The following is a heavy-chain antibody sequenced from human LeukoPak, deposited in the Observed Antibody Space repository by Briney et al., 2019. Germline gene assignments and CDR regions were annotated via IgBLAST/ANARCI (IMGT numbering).Heavy chain of an antibody. CDR2: IKDDGSET. D-gene: IGHD7-27*01. CDR1: GFTFNKSW. V-gene: IGHV3-7*01. Sequence: PGGSLRLSCGTSGFTFNKSWMSWVRQAPGKGPEWVAGIKDDGSETFHADSVRGRFTISRDNARGTLYVQMNTLRAEDTAVYYCATYTNWVAGDVWGQGTTVTVSS. J-gene: IGHJ6*02. CDR3: ATYTNWVAGDV.